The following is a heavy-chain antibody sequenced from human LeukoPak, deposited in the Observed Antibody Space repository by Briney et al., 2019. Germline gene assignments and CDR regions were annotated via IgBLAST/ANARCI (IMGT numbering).Heavy chain of an antibody. D-gene: IGHD3-9*01. J-gene: IGHJ5*02. CDR2: ISYDGSNK. V-gene: IGHV3-30-3*01. Sequence: PGGSLRLSCAASGFTFSSYAMHWVRQAPGKGLGWVAVISYDGSNKYYADSVKGRFTISRDNSKNTLYLQMNSLRAEDTAVYYCARGSYYAILTGYRWFDPWGQGTLVTVSS. CDR1: GFTFSSYA. CDR3: ARGSYYAILTGYRWFDP.